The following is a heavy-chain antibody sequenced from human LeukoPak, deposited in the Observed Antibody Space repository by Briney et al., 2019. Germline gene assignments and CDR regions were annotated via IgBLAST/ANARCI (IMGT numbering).Heavy chain of an antibody. D-gene: IGHD2-2*01. CDR1: GFTFSSYG. Sequence: GGSLRLSCAASGFTFSSYGMYWVRQAPGKGLEWVAFIRYDGSNKYYADSVKGRYTISRDNSKNTLYLQMNSLRAEDTAVYYCAKDGGGYCSSTSCYSFEYWGQGTLVTVSS. J-gene: IGHJ4*02. V-gene: IGHV3-30*02. CDR2: IRYDGSNK. CDR3: AKDGGGYCSSTSCYSFEY.